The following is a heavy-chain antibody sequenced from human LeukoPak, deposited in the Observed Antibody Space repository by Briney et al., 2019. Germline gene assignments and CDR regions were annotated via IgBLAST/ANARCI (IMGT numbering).Heavy chain of an antibody. D-gene: IGHD6-19*01. Sequence: SQTLSLTXTVSGGSICSGSYYWSWIRQPAGKGLQWIGRIYTSGSTNYNPSLKSRVIISVDTSKNQFSLKLSSVTAADTAVYYCARDPGYSSGWLDYWGQGTLVTVSS. J-gene: IGHJ4*02. CDR2: IYTSGST. CDR1: GGSICSGSYY. V-gene: IGHV4-61*02. CDR3: ARDPGYSSGWLDY.